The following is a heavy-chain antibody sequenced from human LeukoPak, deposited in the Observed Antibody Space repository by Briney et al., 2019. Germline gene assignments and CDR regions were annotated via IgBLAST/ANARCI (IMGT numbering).Heavy chain of an antibody. CDR1: GFTFSSYS. V-gene: IGHV3-21*04. D-gene: IGHD3-10*01. Sequence: GGSLRLSCAASGFTFSSYSMNWVRQAPGKGLEWVSSISSSSSYIYYADSVKGRFTISRDNSKNTLYLQMNSLRAEDTAVYYCASSYYYASGSFEPWGQGTLVTVSS. CDR3: ASSYYYASGSFEP. CDR2: ISSSSSYI. J-gene: IGHJ5*02.